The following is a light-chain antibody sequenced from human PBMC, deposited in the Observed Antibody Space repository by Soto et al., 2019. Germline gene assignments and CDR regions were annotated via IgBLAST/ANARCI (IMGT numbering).Light chain of an antibody. CDR2: AAS. Sequence: GDRVAITCVTSQGIRNALGWYQQPPGKAPKLLIYAASSLHSGVPSRFSGSGSGTDFTLTISSLQPEDFAVYYCQQYGSAPRTFGQGTKVDIK. V-gene: IGKV1-6*01. CDR3: QQYGSAPRT. J-gene: IGKJ1*01. CDR1: QGIRNA.